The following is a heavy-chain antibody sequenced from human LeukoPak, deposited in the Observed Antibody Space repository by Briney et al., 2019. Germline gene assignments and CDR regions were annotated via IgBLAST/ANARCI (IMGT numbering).Heavy chain of an antibody. CDR1: GYTFTGYY. CDR3: ARTGSYYEFDY. CDR2: MNPNSGNT. Sequence: ASVKVSCKASGYTFTGYYMHWVRQATGQGLEWMGWMNPNSGNTGYAQKFQGRVTMTRDTSISTAYMELSRLRSDDTAVYYCARTGSYYEFDYWGQGTLVTVSS. D-gene: IGHD1-26*01. V-gene: IGHV1-2*02. J-gene: IGHJ4*02.